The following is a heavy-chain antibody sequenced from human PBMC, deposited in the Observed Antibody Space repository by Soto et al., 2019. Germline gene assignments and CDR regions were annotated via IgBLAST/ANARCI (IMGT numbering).Heavy chain of an antibody. Sequence: GGSLRLSCAASGFTFDDYTMHWVRQAPGKGLEWVSLISWDGGSTYYADSVKGRFTISRDNSKNTLYLQMNSLRAEDTAVYYCAKVKLVLDAFDIWGQGTMVTVSS. V-gene: IGHV3-43*01. CDR1: GFTFDDYT. CDR2: ISWDGGST. CDR3: AKVKLVLDAFDI. J-gene: IGHJ3*02. D-gene: IGHD6-13*01.